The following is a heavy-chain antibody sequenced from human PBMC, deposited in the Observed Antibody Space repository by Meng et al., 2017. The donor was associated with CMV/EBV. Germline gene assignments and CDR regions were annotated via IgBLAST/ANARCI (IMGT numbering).Heavy chain of an antibody. J-gene: IGHJ4*02. D-gene: IGHD1-1*01. CDR2: IHYTGRA. V-gene: IGHV4-59*11. CDR3: AERGGGY. CDR1: GVSIRTHY. Sequence: QVQVQRSGPGLVKPSETLSLTCSVSGVSIRTHYWSWVRQTPGKGLEWIASIHYTGRADYSPSLKSRLTISVDTSDSQLSLKLSSVTPADTAMYYCAERGGGYWGQGILVTVSS.